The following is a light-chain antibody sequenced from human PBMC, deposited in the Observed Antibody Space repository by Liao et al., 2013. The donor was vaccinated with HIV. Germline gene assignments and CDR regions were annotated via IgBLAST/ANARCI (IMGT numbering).Light chain of an antibody. V-gene: IGLV3-1*01. CDR1: KLGDKY. CDR2: YDS. J-gene: IGLJ1*01. Sequence: SYELTQPPSVSVSPGQTASITCSGDKLGDKYACWYQQKPGQAPVLAIYYDSDRPSGIPERFSGSKSGNTATLTISRVEAGDEADYYCQVWDRSSDHYVFGTGTTVTVL. CDR3: QVWDRSSDHYV.